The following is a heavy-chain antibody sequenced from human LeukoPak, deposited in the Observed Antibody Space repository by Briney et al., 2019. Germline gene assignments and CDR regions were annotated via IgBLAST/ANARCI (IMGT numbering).Heavy chain of an antibody. D-gene: IGHD6-6*01. CDR1: GFTFDDYA. V-gene: IGHV3-43D*04. CDR3: AKAATEYSSSWLDY. CDR2: ISWNGGST. Sequence: PGGPLRLSCAASGFTFDDYAMHWVRQAPGKGLEWVSLISWNGGSTYYADSVKGRFTISRDNSKNSLYLQMNSLRAEDTALYYCAKAATEYSSSWLDYWGQGTLVTVSS. J-gene: IGHJ4*02.